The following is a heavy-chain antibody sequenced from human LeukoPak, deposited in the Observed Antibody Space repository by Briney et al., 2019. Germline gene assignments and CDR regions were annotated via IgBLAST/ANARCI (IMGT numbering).Heavy chain of an antibody. D-gene: IGHD6-13*01. J-gene: IGHJ4*02. CDR3: ARDRSSSWYGDY. V-gene: IGHV3-49*03. CDR1: GFTFGDYG. Sequence: GGSLRLSCTASGFTFGDYGMSWFRQAPGKGLEWVGFIRSKAYGGTTEYAASVKGRFTISRDDSKSIAYLQMNSLRAEDTAVYYCARDRSSSWYGDYWGQGTLVTVSS. CDR2: IRSKAYGGTT.